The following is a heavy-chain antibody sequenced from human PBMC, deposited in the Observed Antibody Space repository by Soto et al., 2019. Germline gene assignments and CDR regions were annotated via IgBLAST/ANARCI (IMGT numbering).Heavy chain of an antibody. CDR2: IYPGDSDT. J-gene: IGHJ4*02. V-gene: IGHV5-51*01. D-gene: IGHD3-3*01. CDR3: ARSDFWSGKFDY. CDR1: GYRFSHYW. Sequence: LKISCKASGYRFSHYWIAWVRHMPGKGLEWMGIIYPGDSDTRYSPSFQGQVTISADTSMYTAYLQWSSLKASDTAFYFCARSDFWSGKFDYWGRGTLVTVSS.